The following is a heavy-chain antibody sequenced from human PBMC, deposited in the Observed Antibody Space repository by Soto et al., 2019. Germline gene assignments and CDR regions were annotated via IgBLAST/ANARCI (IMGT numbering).Heavy chain of an antibody. D-gene: IGHD3-10*01. V-gene: IGHV1-18*01. CDR3: ARTDYYGSGSHSGYFDY. CDR2: ISAYNGNT. Sequence: QVQLVQSGAEVKKPGASVKVSCKASGYTFTSYGISWVRQAPGQGLEWMGWISAYNGNTNYAQKLQGRVTMTTDTSTSTAYMERRSLRSDDTAVYYCARTDYYGSGSHSGYFDYWGQGTLVTVSS. CDR1: GYTFTSYG. J-gene: IGHJ4*02.